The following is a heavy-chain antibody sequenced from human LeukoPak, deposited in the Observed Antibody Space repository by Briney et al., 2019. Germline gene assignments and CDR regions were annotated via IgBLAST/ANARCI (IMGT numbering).Heavy chain of an antibody. V-gene: IGHV1-2*06. CDR2: INPNSGGT. D-gene: IGHD6-13*01. CDR1: GYTFTGHY. CDR3: ARGGLIAAGNWFDP. J-gene: IGHJ5*02. Sequence: ASVKVSCKASGYTFTGHYMHWVRQAPGQGLEWMGRINPNSGGTNYAQKFQGRVTMTRDTSISTAYMELSRLRSDDTAVYYCARGGLIAAGNWFDPWGQGTLVTVSS.